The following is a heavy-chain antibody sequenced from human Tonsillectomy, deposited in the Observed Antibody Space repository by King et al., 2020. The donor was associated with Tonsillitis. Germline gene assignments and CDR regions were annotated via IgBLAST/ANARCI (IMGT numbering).Heavy chain of an antibody. J-gene: IGHJ4*02. CDR2: INPSGVRT. Sequence: QLVQSGTEVKKPGASVRVYCKGSGYTFASYYMHWVRQAPGQGLEWMGIINPSGVRTTYAQKFQGRVTMTRDTSTSTVYMELSSLRSEDTAVYYCARSYGSGTYYNDGNYFDYWGQGTLVTVSS. CDR3: ARSYGSGTYYNDGNYFDY. CDR1: GYTFASYY. V-gene: IGHV1-46*01. D-gene: IGHD3-10*01.